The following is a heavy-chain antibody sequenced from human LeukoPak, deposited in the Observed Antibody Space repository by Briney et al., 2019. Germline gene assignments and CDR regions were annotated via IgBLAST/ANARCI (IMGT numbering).Heavy chain of an antibody. V-gene: IGHV3-48*03. CDR1: GFTFSSYE. CDR3: AREESNYYDSSGPRGY. Sequence: GGSLRLSCAASGFTFSSYEMNWVRQAPGKGLEWVSYISSSGSTIYYADSVKGRFTISRDNAKNSLYLQMNGLRAEDTAVYYCAREESNYYDSSGPRGYWGQGTLVTVSS. CDR2: ISSSGSTI. J-gene: IGHJ4*02. D-gene: IGHD3-22*01.